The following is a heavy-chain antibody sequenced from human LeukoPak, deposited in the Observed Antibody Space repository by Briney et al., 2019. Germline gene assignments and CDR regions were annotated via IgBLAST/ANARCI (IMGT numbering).Heavy chain of an antibody. CDR2: ISYDGSNK. CDR3: AKDTGRYCSGGSCSTIDY. D-gene: IGHD2-15*01. CDR1: GFTFSSYG. J-gene: IGHJ4*02. V-gene: IGHV3-30*18. Sequence: GGSLRLSCAASGFTFSSYGMHWVRQAPGKGLEWVAVISYDGSNKYYADPVKGRFTISRDNSKNTLYLQMNSLRAEDTAVYYCAKDTGRYCSGGSCSTIDYWGQGTLVTVSS.